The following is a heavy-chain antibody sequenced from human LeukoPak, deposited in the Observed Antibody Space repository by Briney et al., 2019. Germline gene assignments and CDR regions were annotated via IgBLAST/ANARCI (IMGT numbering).Heavy chain of an antibody. V-gene: IGHV3-7*05. CDR3: ASRAGYSSSWSAFDY. J-gene: IGHJ4*02. CDR1: GFTFTRYW. Sequence: SGRSLRLSCAASGFTFTRYWMSWVRQAPGKGLEWVANIKQDGSEKYYVDSVKGRFTISRDNAKNSLYLQMNSLRAEDTAVYYCASRAGYSSSWSAFDYWGQGTLVTVSS. CDR2: IKQDGSEK. D-gene: IGHD6-13*01.